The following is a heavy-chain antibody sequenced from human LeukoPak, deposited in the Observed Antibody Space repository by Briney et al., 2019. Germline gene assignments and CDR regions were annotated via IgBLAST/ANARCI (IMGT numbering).Heavy chain of an antibody. CDR3: ARGLATTARPRPHDAFDI. Sequence: ASVKVSCKASGYTFTSYEINWVRQAPGQGLEWMGWMSPNSGNTGSAPKFQGRVAMTRITSISTAYMEVNSLRSEDTAVYYCARGLATTARPRPHDAFDIWGQGTVVTVSS. V-gene: IGHV1-8*01. CDR1: GYTFTSYE. CDR2: MSPNSGNT. D-gene: IGHD1-1*01. J-gene: IGHJ3*02.